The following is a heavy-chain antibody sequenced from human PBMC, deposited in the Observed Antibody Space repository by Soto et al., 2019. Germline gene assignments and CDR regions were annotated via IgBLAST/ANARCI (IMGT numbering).Heavy chain of an antibody. CDR2: IIPIFGTA. V-gene: IGHV1-69*05. CDR1: VGTFSSYA. CDR3: ARDNSPSYYDILTGRPPLFYYYYYGMDV. Sequence: SVKVSCKASVGTFSSYAISWVRQAPGQGLEWMGGIIPIFGTANYAQKFQGRVTITTDESTSTAYMELSSLRSEDTAVYYCARDNSPSYYDILTGRPPLFYYYYYGMDVWGQGTTVTVSS. J-gene: IGHJ6*02. D-gene: IGHD3-9*01.